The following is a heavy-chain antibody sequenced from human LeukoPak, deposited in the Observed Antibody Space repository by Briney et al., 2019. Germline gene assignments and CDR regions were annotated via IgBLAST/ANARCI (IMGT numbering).Heavy chain of an antibody. CDR1: GYTFTSYY. V-gene: IGHV1-18*04. D-gene: IGHD3-22*01. CDR2: ISAYNGNT. Sequence: GASVKVSCKASGYTFTSYYMHWVRQAPGQGLEWMGWISAYNGNTNYAQKLQGRVTMTTDTSTSTAYMELRSLRSDDTAVYYCXTLLYYYDSSGYLNRAFDIWGQGTMVTVSS. J-gene: IGHJ3*02. CDR3: XTLLYYYDSSGYLNRAFDI.